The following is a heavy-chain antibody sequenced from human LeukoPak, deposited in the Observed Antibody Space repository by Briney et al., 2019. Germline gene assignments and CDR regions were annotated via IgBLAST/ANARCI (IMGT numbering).Heavy chain of an antibody. J-gene: IGHJ4*02. Sequence: GTSLRLSCAASGFTFSSYGMNWVRQAPGKGLEWVAVISYDESNEYYADSVKGRFTISRDNSKNTLYLQMNSLRAEDTAVYFCAKEVVRNDYGDYFDYWGQGTLVTVSS. V-gene: IGHV3-30*18. D-gene: IGHD4-17*01. CDR2: ISYDESNE. CDR3: AKEVVRNDYGDYFDY. CDR1: GFTFSSYG.